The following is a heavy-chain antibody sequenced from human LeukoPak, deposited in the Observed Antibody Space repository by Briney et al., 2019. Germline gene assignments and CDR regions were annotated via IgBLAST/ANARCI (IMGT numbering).Heavy chain of an antibody. Sequence: GGSLRLFCAASGFTFSDHYMDWVRQAPGKGLEWVGRTRKKVNSYTTEYAASVKGRFTISRDDSKNSLYLQMNSLKTEDTAVYYCARSYGSGTYPFDYWGQGTLVTVSS. CDR2: TRKKVNSYTT. D-gene: IGHD3-10*01. J-gene: IGHJ4*02. CDR3: ARSYGSGTYPFDY. V-gene: IGHV3-72*01. CDR1: GFTFSDHY.